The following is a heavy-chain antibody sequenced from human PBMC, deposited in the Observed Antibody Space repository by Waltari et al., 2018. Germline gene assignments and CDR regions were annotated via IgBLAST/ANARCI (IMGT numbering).Heavy chain of an antibody. CDR1: GFSFSNAW. V-gene: IGHV3-15*01. J-gene: IGHJ4*02. CDR2: IKSKTDGGTT. CDR3: TTLFGDFWSGYFFDY. Sequence: EVQLVESGGDLVRPGGSLRLSCAASGFSFSNAWMSWVRQAPGKGLEWVVRIKSKTDGGTTDYAAPVKGRFTISRDDSENTLYLQMNSLKTEDTAVYYCTTLFGDFWSGYFFDYWGQGTLVTVSS. D-gene: IGHD3-3*01.